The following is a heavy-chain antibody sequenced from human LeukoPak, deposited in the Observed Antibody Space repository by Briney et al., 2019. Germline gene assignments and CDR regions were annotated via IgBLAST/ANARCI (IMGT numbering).Heavy chain of an antibody. J-gene: IGHJ4*02. CDR1: GFTFSDYY. CDR2: ISSSGSTI. CDR3: ARVKYSGSYPHDY. Sequence: PGGSLRLSCAASGFTFSDYYMSWIRQAPGKGLEWVSYISSSGSTIYYADSVKGRFTISRDNAKNSLYLQMNSLRAGDTALYYCARVKYSGSYPHDYWGQGTLVTVSS. D-gene: IGHD1-26*01. V-gene: IGHV3-11*04.